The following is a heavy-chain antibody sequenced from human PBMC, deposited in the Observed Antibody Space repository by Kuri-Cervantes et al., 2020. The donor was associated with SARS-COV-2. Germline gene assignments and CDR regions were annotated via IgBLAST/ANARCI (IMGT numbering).Heavy chain of an antibody. D-gene: IGHD2-15*01. CDR2: IDCYNGRT. Sequence: ASVKVSCKASAYTFTSYGISWVRQAPGQELEWMAWIDCYNGRTEYARTLQGRLTVTTDASTSTAYMELRSLRSDDTAVYYCVRDPDCSAGNCYFDYWGQGTQVTVSS. J-gene: IGHJ4*02. CDR1: AYTFTSYG. V-gene: IGHV1-18*01. CDR3: VRDPDCSAGNCYFDY.